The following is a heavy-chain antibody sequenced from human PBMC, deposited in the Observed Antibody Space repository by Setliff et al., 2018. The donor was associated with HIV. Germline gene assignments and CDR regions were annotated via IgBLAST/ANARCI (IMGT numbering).Heavy chain of an antibody. CDR2: ITPSGDT. V-gene: IGHV4-34*01. D-gene: IGHD2-21*02. J-gene: IGHJ5*02. CDR3: ASAGPYCGDDCPYNWLTP. Sequence: KASETLSLTCAVYGGSVSGHYWGWFRQPPGKGLEWIGEITPSGDTNYIPSLKSRVTISVDRSKNLFSLTLRSVTAADTAVYYCASAGPYCGDDCPYNWLTPWGQGTLVTVSS. CDR1: GGSVSGHY.